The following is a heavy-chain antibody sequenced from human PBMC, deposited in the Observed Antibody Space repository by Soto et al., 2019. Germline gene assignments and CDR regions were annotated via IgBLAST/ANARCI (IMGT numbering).Heavy chain of an antibody. V-gene: IGHV4-59*08. CDR1: GGSISNYF. Sequence: QVQLQESGPGLVRPSETLSLTCTVSGGSISNYFWSWIRQPPGKGLEWIGYVSDSGSTDYNPSLKRRVTLAIDTSRTQFSFMLRSVPIDDTAVYYCASRSAGTSYYDYWGQGTLVTVSS. J-gene: IGHJ4*02. CDR2: VSDSGST. CDR3: ASRSAGTSYYDY. D-gene: IGHD1-1*01.